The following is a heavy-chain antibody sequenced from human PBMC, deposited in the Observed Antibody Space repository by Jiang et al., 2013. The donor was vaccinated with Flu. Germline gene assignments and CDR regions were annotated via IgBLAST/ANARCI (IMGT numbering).Heavy chain of an antibody. D-gene: IGHD3-22*01. CDR1: GFTFRSYG. Sequence: GGPLRLSCAASGFTFRSYGMNWVRQAPGKGLEWVSSISSSSSYIYYADSLKGRFTISRDNAKNSLYLQMNSLRAEDTAVYYCARAREGYDSSGYYRHTDWFDPWGQGTLVTVSS. CDR2: ISSSSSYI. J-gene: IGHJ5*02. CDR3: ARAREGYDSSGYYRHTDWFDP. V-gene: IGHV3-21*01.